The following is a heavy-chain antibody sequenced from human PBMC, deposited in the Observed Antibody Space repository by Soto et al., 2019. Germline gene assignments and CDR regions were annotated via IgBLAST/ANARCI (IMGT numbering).Heavy chain of an antibody. CDR2: IIGSGGST. D-gene: IGHD1-26*01. CDR3: AKDRGRGLYTGTYSAFDI. V-gene: IGHV3-23*01. Sequence: EVQLLESGGGLVQTGGSLRLSCAASGFTFSSYAMSWVRQAPGKGLEWVSNIIGSGGSTYYAYSVKGRFTISRDNSQNTLFLQMNSLRADDTAIYYCAKDRGRGLYTGTYSAFDIWGQGTMVTVS. CDR1: GFTFSSYA. J-gene: IGHJ3*02.